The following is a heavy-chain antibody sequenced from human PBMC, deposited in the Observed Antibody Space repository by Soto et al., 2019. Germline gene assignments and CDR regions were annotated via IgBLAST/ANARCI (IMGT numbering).Heavy chain of an antibody. D-gene: IGHD3-16*01. CDR3: AIDGRSAHNWGFDY. Sequence: GASVKGSCKASGGTFSRYTMSWVRQAPGQGLEWMGRIISSLQITNYAQKFQGRVTITADKSTTTAYMELSGLRSEDTAVYYCAIDGRSAHNWGFDYWGQGTLVTVSS. CDR1: GGTFSRYT. V-gene: IGHV1-69*04. J-gene: IGHJ4*02. CDR2: IISSLQIT.